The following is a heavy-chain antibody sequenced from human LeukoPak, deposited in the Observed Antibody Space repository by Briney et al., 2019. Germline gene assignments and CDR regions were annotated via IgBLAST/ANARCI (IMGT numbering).Heavy chain of an antibody. CDR1: GFTFSSYS. CDR3: ARDLRRPSLNYDFWSGYYLNAFDI. Sequence: PGGSLRLSCAASGFTFSSYSMNWVRQAPGKGLEWVSSISSSSSYIYYADSVKGRFTISRDNAKNSLYLQMNSLRAEDTAVYYCARDLRRPSLNYDFWSGYYLNAFDIWGQGTMVTVSS. D-gene: IGHD3-3*01. J-gene: IGHJ3*02. CDR2: ISSSSSYI. V-gene: IGHV3-21*01.